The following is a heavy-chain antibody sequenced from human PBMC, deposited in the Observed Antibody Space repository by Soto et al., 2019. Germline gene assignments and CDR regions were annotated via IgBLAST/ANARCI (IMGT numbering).Heavy chain of an antibody. CDR3: ARRPLLWSWESNWFDP. J-gene: IGHJ5*02. Sequence: GGSLRLSCAASGFTFSSYWMSWVRQAPGKGLEWVANIKQDGSEKYYVDSVKGRFTISRDNAKNSLYLQMNSLRAEDTAVYYCARRPLLWSWESNWFDPWGQGTLVTVSS. D-gene: IGHD3-10*01. CDR1: GFTFSSYW. CDR2: IKQDGSEK. V-gene: IGHV3-7*01.